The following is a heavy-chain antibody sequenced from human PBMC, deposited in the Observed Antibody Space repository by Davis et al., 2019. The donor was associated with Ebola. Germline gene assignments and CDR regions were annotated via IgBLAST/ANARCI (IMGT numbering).Heavy chain of an antibody. J-gene: IGHJ4*02. CDR2: IYYSGST. Sequence: PSETLSLTCTVSGGSISSYYWSWIRQPPGKGLEWIGYIYYSGSTNYNPSLKSRVTISVDTSKNQFSLKLSSVTAADTAVYYCARQGGSQYYFDYWGQGTLVTVSS. D-gene: IGHD3-16*01. CDR1: GGSISSYY. V-gene: IGHV4-59*08. CDR3: ARQGGSQYYFDY.